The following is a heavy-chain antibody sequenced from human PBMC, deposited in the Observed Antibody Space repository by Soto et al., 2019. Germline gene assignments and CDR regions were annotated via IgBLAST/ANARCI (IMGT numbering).Heavy chain of an antibody. D-gene: IGHD2-15*01. J-gene: IGHJ4*02. CDR3: ARDLGGWPDY. V-gene: IGHV1-18*01. CDR2: ISAYNGNT. Sequence: ASVKVSCKASGYTFSNFGISWVRQAPGQRLEWMGWISAYNGNTNYSQKFQGRVTITRDTSTSTAYMELSSLRSEDTAVYYCARDLGGWPDYWGQGTLVTVSS. CDR1: GYTFSNFG.